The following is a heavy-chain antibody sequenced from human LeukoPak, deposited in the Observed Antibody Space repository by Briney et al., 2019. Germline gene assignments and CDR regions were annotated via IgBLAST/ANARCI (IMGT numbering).Heavy chain of an antibody. Sequence: GGSLRLSCAASGFTFDDYAMHWVRQAPGKGLEGVSGISWNSGSIGYADSVKGRFTISRDNAKNSLYLQMNSLGAEDTTLYYCAKDSGYDSWRHYGMDVWGQGTTVTVSS. CDR3: AKDSGYDSWRHYGMDV. V-gene: IGHV3-9*01. CDR1: GFTFDDYA. CDR2: ISWNSGSI. J-gene: IGHJ6*02. D-gene: IGHD5-12*01.